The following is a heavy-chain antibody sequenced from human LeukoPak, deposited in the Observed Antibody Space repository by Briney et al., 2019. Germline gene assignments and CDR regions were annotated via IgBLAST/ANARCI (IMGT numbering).Heavy chain of an antibody. D-gene: IGHD5-18*01. J-gene: IGHJ4*02. V-gene: IGHV1-46*01. CDR2: INPSGGST. CDR1: GYTFTRYY. CDR3: AREGNTAMVAY. Sequence: ASVKVSCKASGYTFTRYYMHWVRQAPGQGLEWMGIINPSGGSTSYAQKFQGRVTMTRDMSTNTVYMELSSLRSEDTAVYYCAREGNTAMVAYWGQGTLVTVSS.